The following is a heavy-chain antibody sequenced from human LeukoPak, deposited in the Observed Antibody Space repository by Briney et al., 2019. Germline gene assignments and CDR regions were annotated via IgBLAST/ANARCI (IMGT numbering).Heavy chain of an antibody. Sequence: GGSLRLSCATSGFTFSNAWMSWVRLTPGEGLEWVALISYDGSNKFYADSVKGRFTISRDNSKSTLYLQMNSLRTEDTAIFYCVRDPHNFWGQGTLVTVSS. J-gene: IGHJ4*02. CDR3: VRDPHNF. CDR1: GFTFSNAW. D-gene: IGHD5-24*01. CDR2: ISYDGSNK. V-gene: IGHV3-30-3*01.